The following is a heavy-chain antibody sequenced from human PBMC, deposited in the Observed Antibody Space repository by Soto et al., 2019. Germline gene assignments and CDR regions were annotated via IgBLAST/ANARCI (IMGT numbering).Heavy chain of an antibody. CDR3: ARGPGGPDGPGDY. Sequence: QVQLVQSGAEVKKPGASVKVSCKASGYTFTSYAMHWVRQAPGQRLEWMGWINAGNGNTKYSQKFQGRVTITRDTSASTAYMELSSLRSEDTTIYYCARGPGGPDGPGDYWGQGTLVTVSS. J-gene: IGHJ4*02. CDR2: INAGNGNT. D-gene: IGHD2-15*01. V-gene: IGHV1-3*01. CDR1: GYTFTSYA.